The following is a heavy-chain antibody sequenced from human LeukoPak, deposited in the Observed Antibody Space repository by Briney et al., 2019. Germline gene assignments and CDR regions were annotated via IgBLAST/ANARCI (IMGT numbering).Heavy chain of an antibody. V-gene: IGHV4-59*11. CDR3: ARDQAGYGLDY. D-gene: IGHD5-18*01. Sequence: PSETLSLTCIVSGGPINNQYWSWIRQPPGQGLEWTGYIFDTGNTNYNPSLKSRVAISLDTSKNQFSLKLRSVTAADTAVYYCARDQAGYGLDYWGQGTLVTVSS. CDR2: IFDTGNT. CDR1: GGPINNQY. J-gene: IGHJ4*02.